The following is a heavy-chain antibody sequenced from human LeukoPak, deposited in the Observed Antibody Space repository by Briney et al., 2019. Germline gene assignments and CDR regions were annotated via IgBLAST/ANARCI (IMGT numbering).Heavy chain of an antibody. CDR2: ISGGGGTT. V-gene: IGHV3-23*01. D-gene: IGHD5-24*01. CDR1: GFTFTNYA. Sequence: GGSLRLSCAASGFTFTNYAMSWVRQAPGKRLEWVSAISGGGGTTYYADSVKGRFTISRDNSKNTLFLQMNSLRAEDTAVYYCARDGSLPDYWGQGTLVTVSS. CDR3: ARDGSLPDY. J-gene: IGHJ4*02.